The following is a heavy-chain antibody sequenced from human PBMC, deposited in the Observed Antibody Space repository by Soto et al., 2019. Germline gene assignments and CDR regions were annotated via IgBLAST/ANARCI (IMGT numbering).Heavy chain of an antibody. V-gene: IGHV1-69*01. Sequence: QVQLVQSGAEVKKPGSSVKVSCKASGGTFSSYAISWVRQAPGQGLEWMGGIIPIFGTANYAQKFQGRVTITADESTSTGYMELSSLRSEDTAVYYCARGRVSRGIIVDTYYYYGMDVWGQGTTVTVSS. CDR2: IIPIFGTA. D-gene: IGHD5-18*01. CDR1: GGTFSSYA. CDR3: ARGRVSRGIIVDTYYYYGMDV. J-gene: IGHJ6*02.